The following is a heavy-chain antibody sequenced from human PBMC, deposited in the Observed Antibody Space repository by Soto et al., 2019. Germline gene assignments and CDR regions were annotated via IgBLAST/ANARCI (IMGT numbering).Heavy chain of an antibody. J-gene: IGHJ6*02. D-gene: IGHD2-2*01. CDR1: GFTFSSYG. CDR2: ISYDGSNK. V-gene: IGHV3-30*18. CDR3: AKGVVPAATYYYYSGMDV. Sequence: GGSLRLSCAASGFTFSSYGMHWVRQAPGKVLEWVAVISYDGSNKYHADAVKGRFTISRDNSKNTLYLQMNSLRAEDTAVYYCAKGVVPAATYYYYSGMDVWGQGTTVTVSS.